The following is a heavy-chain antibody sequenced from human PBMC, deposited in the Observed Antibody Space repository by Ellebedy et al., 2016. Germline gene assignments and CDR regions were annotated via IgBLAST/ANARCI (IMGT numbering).Heavy chain of an antibody. CDR3: ARVVVATVTTDDYYYYMDV. J-gene: IGHJ6*03. Sequence: ASVKVSCKASGYTFTSYYMHWVRQAPGQGLEWMGIINPSGGSTSYAQKFQGRVTMTRDTSTSTVYMELSSLRSEDTAVYYCARVVVATVTTDDYYYYMDVWGKGTTVTVSS. D-gene: IGHD4-17*01. V-gene: IGHV1-46*01. CDR2: INPSGGST. CDR1: GYTFTSYY.